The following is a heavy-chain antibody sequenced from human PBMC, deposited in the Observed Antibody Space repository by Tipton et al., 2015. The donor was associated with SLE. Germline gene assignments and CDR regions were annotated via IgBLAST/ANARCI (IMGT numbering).Heavy chain of an antibody. D-gene: IGHD5-18*01. Sequence: LRLSCTVSGDSMSSGGYYWSWIRHHPGKGLEWIGYIYYSGNTFYNPSLKSRITISIDTSKNQFSLKLTSVTAADTPVYYCAKVLQGAMVPYYFASWGQGTLVTVSS. J-gene: IGHJ4*02. CDR1: GDSMSSGGYY. V-gene: IGHV4-31*03. CDR2: IYYSGNT. CDR3: AKVLQGAMVPYYFAS.